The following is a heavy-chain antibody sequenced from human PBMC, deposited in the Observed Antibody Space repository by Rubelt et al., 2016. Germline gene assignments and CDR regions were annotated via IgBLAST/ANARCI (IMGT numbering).Heavy chain of an antibody. CDR3: ARAYGDYLYYFDF. J-gene: IGHJ4*02. Sequence: QVQLQESGPGLVKPSETLSLTCAVSGGAISSSSWWSWIRQSPGKGLEWIGYVHSSGSTNYNTSLGSRDTISAETTKNQFPLKLNSVTAADTAVYYCARAYGDYLYYFDFWGQGTLVTVSS. CDR2: VHSSGST. CDR1: GGAISSSSW. V-gene: IGHV4-4*09. D-gene: IGHD4-17*01.